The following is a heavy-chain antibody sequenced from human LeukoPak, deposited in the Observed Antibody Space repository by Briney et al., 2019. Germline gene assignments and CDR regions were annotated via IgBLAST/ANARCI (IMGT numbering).Heavy chain of an antibody. V-gene: IGHV3-23*01. D-gene: IGHD3-22*01. CDR1: GFTFSSYA. J-gene: IGHJ4*02. CDR2: ISGSGGST. CDR3: AKDAGTMIVVVITGLMDY. Sequence: GGSLRLSCAASGFTFSSYAMSWVRQAPGKGLEWVSAISGSGGSTYYADSVKGRFTISRDNSKNTLYLQMNSLRAGDTAVYYCAKDAGTMIVVVITGLMDYWGQGTLVTVSS.